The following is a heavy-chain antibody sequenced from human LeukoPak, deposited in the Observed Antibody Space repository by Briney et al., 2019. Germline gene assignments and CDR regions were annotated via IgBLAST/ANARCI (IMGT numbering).Heavy chain of an antibody. J-gene: IGHJ4*02. D-gene: IGHD3-9*01. CDR3: AREGPFDWLLYFDY. CDR2: ISYDGSSE. V-gene: IGHV3-30-3*01. CDR1: GFTFSSYA. Sequence: GGSLRLSCAASGFTFSSYAMHWVRQAPGKGLEWVAVISYDGSSEYYADSVKGRFTISRDNSKNTLYLQMNSLRAEDTAVYYCAREGPFDWLLYFDYWGQGTLVTVSS.